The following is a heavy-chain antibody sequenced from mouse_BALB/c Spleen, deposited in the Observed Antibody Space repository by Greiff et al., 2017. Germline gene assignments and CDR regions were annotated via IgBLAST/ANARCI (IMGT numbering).Heavy chain of an antibody. Sequence: QVQLQQPGAELVKPGASVKLSCKASGYTFTSYWMHWVKQRPGQGLEWIGEINPSNGRTNYNEKFKSKATLTVDKSSSTAYMQLSSLTSEDSAVYYCARRGVYYGNYGFDYWGQGTTLTVSS. V-gene: IGHV1S81*02. CDR1: GYTFTSYW. J-gene: IGHJ2*01. CDR2: INPSNGRT. D-gene: IGHD2-1*01. CDR3: ARRGVYYGNYGFDY.